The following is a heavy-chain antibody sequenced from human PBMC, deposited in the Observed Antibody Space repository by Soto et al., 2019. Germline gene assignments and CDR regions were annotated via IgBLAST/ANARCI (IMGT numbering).Heavy chain of an antibody. CDR1: GGTFSRHA. J-gene: IGHJ4*02. Sequence: QVQLVQSGAEVRKPGSSVRVSCKASGGTFSRHAISWVRQAPGQGLEWMGGFIPIFGTANHDQKFQGRVKIIADESTSTVYMELSSLRSEDTAMYYCARGWGYDSNDYYYAYWGQGTLVIVSS. CDR3: ARGWGYDSNDYYYAY. D-gene: IGHD3-22*01. CDR2: FIPIFGTA. V-gene: IGHV1-69*01.